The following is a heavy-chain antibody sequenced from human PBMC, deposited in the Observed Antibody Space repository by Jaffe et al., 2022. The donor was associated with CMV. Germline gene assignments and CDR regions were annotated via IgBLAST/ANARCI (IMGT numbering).Heavy chain of an antibody. J-gene: IGHJ5*02. D-gene: IGHD3-10*01. CDR3: TRGYYYTSGDYDP. Sequence: EVQLVESGGGLVQPGRSLRLSCTASGFIFGDYTMTWVRQAPGKGLEWVGFIRSKAYGGTTEYAASVKGRFTISRDDSKSIAYLQMNSLKTEDTALYYCTRGYYYTSGDYDPWGQGTLVTVSS. CDR2: IRSKAYGGTT. V-gene: IGHV3-49*04. CDR1: GFIFGDYT.